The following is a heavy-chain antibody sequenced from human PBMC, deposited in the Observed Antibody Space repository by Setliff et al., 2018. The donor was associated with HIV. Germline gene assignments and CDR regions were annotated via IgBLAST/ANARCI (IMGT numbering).Heavy chain of an antibody. CDR3: ARGMIWGAYYYYMDV. D-gene: IGHD3-16*01. CDR1: GDSISSYY. V-gene: IGHV4-4*08. Sequence: SETLSLTCTVSGDSISSYYWTWIRQPPGKGLEWIGYIFISGITNYNPSLKSRVTISVDSSKNQFSLHLSSVTAADTAVYYCARGMIWGAYYYYMDVGGTGTTVTVSS. J-gene: IGHJ6*03. CDR2: IFISGIT.